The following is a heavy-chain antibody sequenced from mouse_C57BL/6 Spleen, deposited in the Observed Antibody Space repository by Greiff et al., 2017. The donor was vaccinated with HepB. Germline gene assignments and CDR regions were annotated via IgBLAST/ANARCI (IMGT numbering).Heavy chain of an antibody. V-gene: IGHV5-9-1*02. CDR1: GFTFSSYA. Sequence: EVQLQESGEGLVKPGGSLKLSCAASGFTFSSYAMSWVRQTPEKRLEWVAYISSGGDYIYYADNVKGRFTISRDNARNTLYLQMSSLKSEDTAMYYCTTVLGYYAMDYWGQGTSVTVSS. CDR2: ISSGGDYI. D-gene: IGHD4-1*01. J-gene: IGHJ4*01. CDR3: TTVLGYYAMDY.